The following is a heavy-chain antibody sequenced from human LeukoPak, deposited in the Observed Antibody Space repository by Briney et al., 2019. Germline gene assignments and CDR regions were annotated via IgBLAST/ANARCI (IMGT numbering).Heavy chain of an antibody. CDR1: GFPFSCYA. J-gene: IGHJ4*02. D-gene: IGHD3-10*01. CDR3: AKDLYGSGSYYNVWDFDY. CDR2: FCGCGGRT. V-gene: IGHV3-23*01. Sequence: PGGSPRLSCGASGFPFSCYAMSWVRQAPGKVLEWVSAFCGCGGRTYYADSVKGRFNISRDNSKNTLYLQMNILRAEDTAVYYCAKDLYGSGSYYNVWDFDYWGQGTLVTVSS.